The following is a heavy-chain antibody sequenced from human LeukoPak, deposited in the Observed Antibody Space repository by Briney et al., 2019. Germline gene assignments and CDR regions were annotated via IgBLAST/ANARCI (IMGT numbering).Heavy chain of an antibody. CDR3: ARREYYYGSVDY. V-gene: IGHV1-8*01. CDR1: GYTFTSYD. Sequence: ASVKVSCKASGYTFTSYDINWVRQATGQGLEWMGWMNPNSGDTGYAQKFQGRVTMTRNTSISTAYMELSSLRSEDTAVYYCARREYYYGSVDYWGQGTLVTVSS. CDR2: MNPNSGDT. J-gene: IGHJ4*02. D-gene: IGHD3-10*01.